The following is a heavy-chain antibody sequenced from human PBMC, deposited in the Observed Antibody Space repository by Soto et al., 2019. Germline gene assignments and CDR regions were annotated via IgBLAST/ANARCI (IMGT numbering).Heavy chain of an antibody. V-gene: IGHV1-18*01. CDR1: GYTLSNYG. D-gene: IGHD6-6*01. CDR2: ISAYNGNT. CDR3: ARGTSGVIAARRWFDP. J-gene: IGHJ5*02. Sequence: ASVKVFCKASGYTLSNYGISWVRQAPGQGLEWMGWISAYNGNTNYTQKLQGRVTMTTDTSTSTAYMEMRSLRSDDTAVYYCARGTSGVIAARRWFDPWGQGTLVTVSS.